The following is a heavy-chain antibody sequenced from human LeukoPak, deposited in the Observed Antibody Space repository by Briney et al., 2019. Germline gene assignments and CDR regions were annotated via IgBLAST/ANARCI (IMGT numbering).Heavy chain of an antibody. V-gene: IGHV4-59*08. CDR2: IYYSGST. J-gene: IGHJ4*02. Sequence: SETLSLTCTVSGGSISRYYWSWIRQPPGKGLEWIGYIYYSGSTNYSPSLKSRVTISVDTSKNQFSLKLSSVTAADTAVYYCARFRYSSGWVDYWGQGTLVTVSS. CDR1: GGSISRYY. D-gene: IGHD6-19*01. CDR3: ARFRYSSGWVDY.